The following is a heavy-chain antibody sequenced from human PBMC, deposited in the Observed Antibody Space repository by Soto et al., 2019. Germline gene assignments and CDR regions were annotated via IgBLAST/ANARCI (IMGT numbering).Heavy chain of an antibody. J-gene: IGHJ5*02. CDR2: IYYSGST. V-gene: IGHV4-59*01. CDR3: ARGPDYYDSSGYHGWFDP. CDR1: GGSISSYY. D-gene: IGHD3-22*01. Sequence: PSETLSLTCTVSGGSISSYYWSWIRQPPGKGLEWIGYIYYSGSTNYNPSLKRRVTISVDTSKNQFSLKLSSVTAADTAVYYCARGPDYYDSSGYHGWFDPWGQGTLVTVSS.